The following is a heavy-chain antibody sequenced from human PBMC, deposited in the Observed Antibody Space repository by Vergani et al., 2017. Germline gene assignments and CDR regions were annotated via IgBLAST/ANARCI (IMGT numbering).Heavy chain of an antibody. CDR3: ARAIDSTGISYYFDY. CDR2: IYYSGST. V-gene: IGHV4-31*03. J-gene: IGHJ4*02. CDR1: GGSISSGGYY. D-gene: IGHD6-6*01. Sequence: QVQLQESGPGLVKPSQTLSLTCTVSGGSISSGGYYWSWIRQHPGKGLEWIGYIYYSGSTYYNPSLKSRVTISVDTSKNQFSLKLSAVTAADTAVYYGARAIDSTGISYYFDYWGQGTLVTVSS.